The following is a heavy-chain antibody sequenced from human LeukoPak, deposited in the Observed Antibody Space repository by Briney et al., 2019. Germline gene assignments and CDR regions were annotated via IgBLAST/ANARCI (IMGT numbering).Heavy chain of an antibody. Sequence: SETLSLTCTVSGGSISSYYWSWIRQPPGKGLDWIGEINHTGRTNYNPSLKSRVTISVDTSKNQFSLKLSSVTAADTAVYYCARGSSSGYYPIDYWGQGTLVTVSS. CDR1: GGSISSYY. CDR3: ARGSSSGYYPIDY. D-gene: IGHD3-22*01. V-gene: IGHV4-34*01. CDR2: INHTGRT. J-gene: IGHJ4*02.